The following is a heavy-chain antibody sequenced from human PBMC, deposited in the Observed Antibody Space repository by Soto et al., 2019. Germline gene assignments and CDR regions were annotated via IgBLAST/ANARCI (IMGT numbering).Heavy chain of an antibody. Sequence: PSETLSLTCTVSGGSISSGGYYWSWIRQHPGKGLEWIGYIYYSGSTYYNPSLKSRVTISVDTSKNQFSLKLSSVTAADTAVYYCASLYYYDSRPRNWGQGTLVTVSS. D-gene: IGHD3-22*01. CDR1: GGSISSGGYY. J-gene: IGHJ4*02. V-gene: IGHV4-31*03. CDR2: IYYSGST. CDR3: ASLYYYDSRPRN.